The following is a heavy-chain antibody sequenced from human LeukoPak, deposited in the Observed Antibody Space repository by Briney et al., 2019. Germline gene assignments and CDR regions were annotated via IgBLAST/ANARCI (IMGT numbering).Heavy chain of an antibody. CDR2: INSDGSST. J-gene: IGHJ4*02. Sequence: GGSLRLSCAASGFTFSSYWMHWVRQAPGKGLVWVSRINSDGSSTSYADSVKGRFTISRDNAKNTLYLQMNSLRAEDTAVYYCAKDLRGYSYGLLDDYWGQGTLVTVSS. D-gene: IGHD5-18*01. CDR1: GFTFSSYW. CDR3: AKDLRGYSYGLLDDY. V-gene: IGHV3-74*01.